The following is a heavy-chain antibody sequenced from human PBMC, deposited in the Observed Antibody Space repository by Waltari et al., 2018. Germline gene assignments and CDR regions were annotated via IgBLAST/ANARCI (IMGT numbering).Heavy chain of an antibody. J-gene: IGHJ5*02. V-gene: IGHV4-39*07. CDR3: ARGLGWFDP. Sequence: QLQLQESGPGLVKPSETLSLTCTVSGGSIRSSSYSWGWIRQPPGKGLEWIGSIYYSGSTYYNPSLKSRVTISVDTSKNQFSLKLSSVTAADTAVYYCARGLGWFDPWGQGTLVTVSS. CDR1: GGSIRSSSYS. CDR2: IYYSGST.